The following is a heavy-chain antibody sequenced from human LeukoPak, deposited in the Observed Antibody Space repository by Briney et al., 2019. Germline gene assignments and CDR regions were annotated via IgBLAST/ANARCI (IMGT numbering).Heavy chain of an antibody. CDR2: IYPGDSDT. CDR3: ARRDSSSWQFGY. D-gene: IGHD6-13*01. J-gene: IGHJ4*02. Sequence: GGSLQISCKGSGYRFTSQWIGWVRQMPGKGLEWMGIIYPGDSDTRYSPSFQGPVTISADKSISTAYLQWSSLKASDTAMYYCARRDSSSWQFGYWGQGTLVTVSS. V-gene: IGHV5-51*01. CDR1: GYRFTSQW.